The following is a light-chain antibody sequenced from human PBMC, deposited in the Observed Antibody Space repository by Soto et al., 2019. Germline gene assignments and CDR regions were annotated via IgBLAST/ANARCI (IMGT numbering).Light chain of an antibody. Sequence: IEVTQSPSSLAASLGARAPITCRASQTIGTYVNWYRQKSGAAPELLIYDASTLQSGVPSRFRGGASGTDFTLTISSLQLDDFATYYCKQSYNTPLPFGQGTKVDI. J-gene: IGKJ1*01. CDR1: QTIGTY. CDR2: DAS. CDR3: KQSYNTPLP. V-gene: IGKV1-39*01.